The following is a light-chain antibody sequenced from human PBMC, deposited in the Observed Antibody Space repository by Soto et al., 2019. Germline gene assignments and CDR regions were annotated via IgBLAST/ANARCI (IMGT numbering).Light chain of an antibody. J-gene: IGKJ4*01. CDR2: AAS. V-gene: IGKV1-9*01. CDR3: QQLNSYPPGT. CDR1: HDIARW. Sequence: DIQLNQAPSYVFACVGGSAAITCRESHDIARWLAWYQQKPGKAPKLLIYAASTLQSGVPSRFSGSGSGTEFTLTISSLQPEDFATYYCQQLNSYPPGTFGGGTKVDIK.